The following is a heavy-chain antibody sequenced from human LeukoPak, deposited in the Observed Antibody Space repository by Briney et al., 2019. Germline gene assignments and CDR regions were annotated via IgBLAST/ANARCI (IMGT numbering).Heavy chain of an antibody. CDR1: GFTFSSYA. J-gene: IGHJ6*03. CDR2: ISGSGGST. Sequence: GGSLRLSCAASGFTFSSYAMSWVRQAPGKGLEWVSAISGSGGSTYYADSVKGRFTISRDNSKSTLYLQMNSLRAEDTAVYYCARAASRYVVYYMDVWGKGTTVTVSS. CDR3: ARAASRYVVYYMDV. V-gene: IGHV3-23*01. D-gene: IGHD2-2*01.